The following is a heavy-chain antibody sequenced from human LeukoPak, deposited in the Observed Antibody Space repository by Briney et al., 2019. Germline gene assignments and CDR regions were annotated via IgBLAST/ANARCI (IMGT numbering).Heavy chain of an antibody. CDR3: ARFGYSGWNLEN. CDR1: GFSFRDFW. J-gene: IGHJ4*02. V-gene: IGHV3-7*02. D-gene: IGHD5-12*01. Sequence: GGSLRLSCAATGFSFRDFWMTWVRQAPGKGLERVANIKQGGGVKSYVDSVKGRFTISRDDTESSLYVQMNSLRDEDTAVYYCARFGYSGWNLENWGQGTLVTVSS. CDR2: IKQGGGVK.